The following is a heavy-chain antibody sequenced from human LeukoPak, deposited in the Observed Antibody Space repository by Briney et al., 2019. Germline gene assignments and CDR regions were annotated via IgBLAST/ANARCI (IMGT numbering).Heavy chain of an antibody. CDR1: GYTFTSYY. V-gene: IGHV1-46*01. J-gene: IGHJ4*02. CDR3: ARVPPFLYYDSSGYPDY. Sequence: ASVKVCCKASGYTFTSYYMHWVRQAPGQGVEWMGIINPSGGSTSYAQKFQGRVTMTRDTSTSTVYMELSSLRSEDTAVYYCARVPPFLYYDSSGYPDYWGQGTLVTVSS. CDR2: INPSGGST. D-gene: IGHD3-22*01.